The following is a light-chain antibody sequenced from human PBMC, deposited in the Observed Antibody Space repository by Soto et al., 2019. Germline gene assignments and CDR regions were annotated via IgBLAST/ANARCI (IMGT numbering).Light chain of an antibody. CDR1: QSVGSW. V-gene: IGKV1-5*03. Sequence: QMTQSPSTLSASEGDRVTITCWASQSVGSWLAWHQQKPGRAPKVLVYKASNLQDGVPSRFSGSGSGTEFTLTISSLQPDDVATYFCHQYSRYPWTFGQGTKAEIK. CDR3: HQYSRYPWT. J-gene: IGKJ1*01. CDR2: KAS.